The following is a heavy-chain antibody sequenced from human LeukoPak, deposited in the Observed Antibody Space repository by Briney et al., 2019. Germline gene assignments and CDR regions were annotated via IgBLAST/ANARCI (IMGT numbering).Heavy chain of an antibody. CDR1: GYTFTSYG. J-gene: IGHJ4*02. CDR3: ARAPSNGEFDY. Sequence: ASVKVSCKASGYTFTSYGISGVRQAPGQGLGGMGWISDYNGNTNYAQNLQSRLTMTTDTSTSTASMEQRSLRSDDTAVYYCARAPSNGEFDYWGQGTLVTVSS. D-gene: IGHD1-1*01. CDR2: ISDYNGNT. V-gene: IGHV1-18*01.